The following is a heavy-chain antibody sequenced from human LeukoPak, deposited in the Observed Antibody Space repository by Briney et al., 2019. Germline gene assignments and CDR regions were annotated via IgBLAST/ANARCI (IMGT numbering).Heavy chain of an antibody. Sequence: ASVKVSCKASGYTFTSYGISWVRQAPGQGLEWMGGFDPEDGETIYAQKFQGRVTMTEDTSTDTAYMELSSLRSEDTAVYYCATLGYFDWFFDYWGQGTLVTVSS. J-gene: IGHJ4*02. CDR2: FDPEDGET. D-gene: IGHD3-9*01. CDR1: GYTFTSYG. V-gene: IGHV1-24*01. CDR3: ATLGYFDWFFDY.